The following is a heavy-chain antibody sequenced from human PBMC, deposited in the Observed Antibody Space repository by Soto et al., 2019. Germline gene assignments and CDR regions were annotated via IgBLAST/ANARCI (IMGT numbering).Heavy chain of an antibody. CDR1: GGSISSYY. CDR3: ARGRHGWSPRGYWFDP. CDR2: IYYSGST. Sequence: SETLSLTCTVSGGSISSYYWSWIRQPPGKGLEWIGYIYYSGSTNYNPSLKSRVTISVDTSKNQFSLKLSSVTAADTAVYYCARGRHGWSPRGYWFDPWGQGTLVTVSS. J-gene: IGHJ5*02. V-gene: IGHV4-59*12. D-gene: IGHD6-19*01.